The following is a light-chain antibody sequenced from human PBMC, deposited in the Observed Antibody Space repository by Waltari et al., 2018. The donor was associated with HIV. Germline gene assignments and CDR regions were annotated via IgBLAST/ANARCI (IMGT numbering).Light chain of an antibody. CDR3: SSYTSSSTLNVV. J-gene: IGLJ2*01. CDR2: EVS. V-gene: IGLV2-14*01. CDR1: SSDVGGYNY. Sequence: QSALTQPASVSGSPGQSITISCTGTSSDVGGYNYVSWYQQHPGKAPKLMIYEVSKRPSGLSNRFSGSKSANTASLTISGLQAEDEADYYCSSYTSSSTLNVVFGGGTKLTVL.